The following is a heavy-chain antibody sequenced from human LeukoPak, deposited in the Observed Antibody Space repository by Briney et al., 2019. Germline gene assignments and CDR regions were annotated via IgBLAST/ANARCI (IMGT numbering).Heavy chain of an antibody. D-gene: IGHD3-10*01. Sequence: ASVKVSCKASGYTFTSYAMHWVRQAPGQGLEWMGIINPSGGSTSYAQKFQGRVTMTRDMSTSTVYMELSSLRSEDTAVYYCARAQGRDGSGSYSYYYYYMDVWGKGTTVTVSS. J-gene: IGHJ6*03. CDR1: GYTFTSYA. V-gene: IGHV1-46*01. CDR2: INPSGGST. CDR3: ARAQGRDGSGSYSYYYYYMDV.